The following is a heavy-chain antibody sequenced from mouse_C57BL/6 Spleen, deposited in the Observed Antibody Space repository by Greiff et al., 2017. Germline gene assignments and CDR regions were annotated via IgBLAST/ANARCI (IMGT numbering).Heavy chain of an antibody. V-gene: IGHV1-72*01. CDR1: GYTFTSYW. CDR2: IDPNSGGT. Sequence: QVQLQQPGAELVKPGASVTLSCKASGYTFTSYWMHWVKQRPGRGLEWIGRIDPNSGGTKYNEKFKSKATLTVDKPSSTAYMQLSSLTSEDSAVYYCARERYPYAMDYWGQGTSVTVSS. CDR3: ARERYPYAMDY. J-gene: IGHJ4*01. D-gene: IGHD2-14*01.